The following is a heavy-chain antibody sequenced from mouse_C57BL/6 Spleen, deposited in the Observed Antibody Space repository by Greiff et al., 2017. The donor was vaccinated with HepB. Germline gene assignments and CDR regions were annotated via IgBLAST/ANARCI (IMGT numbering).Heavy chain of an antibody. D-gene: IGHD1-1*01. CDR2: ISYSGST. Sequence: EVHLVESGPGLAKPSQTLSLTCSVTGYSITSDYWNWIRKFPGNKLEYMGYISYSGSTYYNPSLKSRISITRDTSKNQYYLQLNSVTTEDTATYYCARRGNYYGSSYWYFDVWGTGTTVTVSS. J-gene: IGHJ1*03. V-gene: IGHV3-8*01. CDR1: GYSITSDY. CDR3: ARRGNYYGSSYWYFDV.